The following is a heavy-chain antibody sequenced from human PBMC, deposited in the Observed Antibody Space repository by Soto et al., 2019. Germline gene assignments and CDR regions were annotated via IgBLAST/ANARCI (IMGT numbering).Heavy chain of an antibody. J-gene: IGHJ4*02. V-gene: IGHV1-69*19. CDR1: GGTFSSYA. Sequence: QVQLVQSGAEVKKPGSSVKVSCKASGGTFSSYAISWVRQAPGQGLEWMGGIIPIFGTANYAQKLQGRVTITADDSTSTDYMELSSQRCEDTDVYYCARDRSSVYSYRYVNGFWYDHWCQGTLVTVSS. CDR2: IIPIFGTA. D-gene: IGHD5-18*01. CDR3: ARDRSSVYSYRYVNGFWYDH.